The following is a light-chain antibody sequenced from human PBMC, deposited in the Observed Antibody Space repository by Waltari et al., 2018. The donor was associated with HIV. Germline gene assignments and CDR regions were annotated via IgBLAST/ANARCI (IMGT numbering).Light chain of an antibody. CDR2: GKN. CDR1: SLRSYY. J-gene: IGLJ2*01. Sequence: SSELTQDHAVSVALGQTVRVTCQGDSLRSYYTSWYQQKPGQAPVLVIYGKNNRPSGIPDRFSGSSSGNTASLTITGAQAEDEADYYCNSRDSSGNHPFGGGTKLTVL. CDR3: NSRDSSGNHP. V-gene: IGLV3-19*01.